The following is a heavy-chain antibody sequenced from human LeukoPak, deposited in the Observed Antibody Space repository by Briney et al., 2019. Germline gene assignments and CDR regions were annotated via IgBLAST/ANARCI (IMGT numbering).Heavy chain of an antibody. CDR1: GGSISSSSYY. J-gene: IGHJ4*02. D-gene: IGHD6-13*01. CDR2: IYYSGST. V-gene: IGHV4-39*01. Sequence: SETLSLTCTVSGGSISSSSYYWGWIRQPPGKGLEWHGSIYYSGSTYYNPSLKSRVTISVDTSTNQFSLKLSSVTAADTAVYYCARGYSSSWETRFDYWGQGTLVTVSS. CDR3: ARGYSSSWETRFDY.